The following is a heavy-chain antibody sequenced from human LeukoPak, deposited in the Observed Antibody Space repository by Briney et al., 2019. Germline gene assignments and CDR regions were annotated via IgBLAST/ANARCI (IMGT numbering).Heavy chain of an antibody. D-gene: IGHD3-3*01. J-gene: IGHJ6*02. CDR2: ISSSSSYI. Sequence: GGSLRLSCAASGFTFSSYRMNWVRQAPGKGLEWVSSISSSSSYIYYADSVKGRFTISRDNSKNTLFLQMGSLRVEDMAVYYCARGLRAYYYYGMDVWGQGTTVTVSS. CDR1: GFTFSSYR. V-gene: IGHV3-21*01. CDR3: ARGLRAYYYYGMDV.